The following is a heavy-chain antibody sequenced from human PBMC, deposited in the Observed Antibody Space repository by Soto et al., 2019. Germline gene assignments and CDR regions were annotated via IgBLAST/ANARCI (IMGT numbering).Heavy chain of an antibody. CDR3: ARGKTASAVSAMDV. Sequence: QVQLVESGGGVVQHERSLRLSCAASGLTFSNNAMDWVRQAPGKGLEWVAVISYDGSNKYIAESMKGRFTISRDNSKNTLLLRMNSLRAEDTAAYYCARGKTASAVSAMDVWGQGTTVTVSS. V-gene: IGHV3-30-3*01. J-gene: IGHJ6*02. CDR1: GLTFSNNA. D-gene: IGHD2-15*01. CDR2: ISYDGSNK.